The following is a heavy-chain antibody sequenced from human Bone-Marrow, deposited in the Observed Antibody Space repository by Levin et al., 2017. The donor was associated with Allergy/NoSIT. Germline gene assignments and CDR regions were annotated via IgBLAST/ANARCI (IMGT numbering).Heavy chain of an antibody. CDR2: FEPEDGET. Sequence: ASVKVSCKVSGYTLSEISMHWVRQAPGKGLEWMGGFEPEDGETIYAQKFQGRVTMTEDTSTDTAYMELSSLRPGDTAVYYCAIATMVTEIDYWGQGTLVTVSS. CDR1: GYTLSEIS. CDR3: AIATMVTEIDY. D-gene: IGHD4/OR15-4a*01. J-gene: IGHJ4*02. V-gene: IGHV1-24*01.